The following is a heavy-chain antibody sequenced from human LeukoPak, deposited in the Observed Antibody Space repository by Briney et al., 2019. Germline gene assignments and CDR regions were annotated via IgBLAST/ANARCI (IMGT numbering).Heavy chain of an antibody. V-gene: IGHV4-34*01. CDR2: INHSGST. CDR3: ARASGAIKGRYNWFDP. J-gene: IGHJ5*02. D-gene: IGHD3-10*01. CDR1: GGSFSGYY. Sequence: PSETLSLTCAVYGGSFSGYYWSWIRQPPGKGLEWIGEINHSGSTNYNPSLKSRVTISVDTSKNQFSLKLSSVTAADTAVYYCARASGAIKGRYNWFDPWGQGTLVTVSS.